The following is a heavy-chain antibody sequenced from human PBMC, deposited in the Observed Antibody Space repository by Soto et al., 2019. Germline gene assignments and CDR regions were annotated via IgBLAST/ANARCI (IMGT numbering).Heavy chain of an antibody. V-gene: IGHV4-59*01. J-gene: IGHJ5*02. D-gene: IGHD1-26*01. CDR3: ARSLYGGSYTNWFDP. CDR2: IYYSGST. Sequence: NPSETLSLTCTVSGGSISSYYWSWIRQPPGKGLEYIGYIYYSGSTNYNPSLKSRVTISVDTSKKQFSLKLSSVTAADTAVYYCARSLYGGSYTNWFDPWGQGTLVTVSS. CDR1: GGSISSYY.